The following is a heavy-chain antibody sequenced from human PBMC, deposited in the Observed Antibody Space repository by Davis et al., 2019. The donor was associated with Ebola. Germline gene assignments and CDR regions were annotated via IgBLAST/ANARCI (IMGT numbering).Heavy chain of an antibody. J-gene: IGHJ5*02. CDR3: ARDRIAAAGRGWFDP. D-gene: IGHD6-13*01. V-gene: IGHV1-2*04. Sequence: ASVKVSCKASGYTFTGYYMHWVRQAPGQGLEWMGWINPNSGGTNYAQKFQGWVTMTRDTSISTAYMELSRLRSDDTAVYYCARDRIAAAGRGWFDPWGQGTLVTVSS. CDR1: GYTFTGYY. CDR2: INPNSGGT.